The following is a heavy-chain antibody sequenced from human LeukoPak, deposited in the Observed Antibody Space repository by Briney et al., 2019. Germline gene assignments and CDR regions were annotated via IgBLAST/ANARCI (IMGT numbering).Heavy chain of an antibody. Sequence: SETLSLTCTVSGGSIRTYYWNWIRQPPGKGLEWIGYIYHSGSTNYNPSLQSRVTLSVDTSKNQFSLNLNSVTAADTAVYYCARGGAARLHFQNWGQGTLATVSS. CDR1: GGSIRTYY. CDR3: ARGGAARLHFQN. CDR2: IYHSGST. D-gene: IGHD6-6*01. V-gene: IGHV4-59*01. J-gene: IGHJ1*01.